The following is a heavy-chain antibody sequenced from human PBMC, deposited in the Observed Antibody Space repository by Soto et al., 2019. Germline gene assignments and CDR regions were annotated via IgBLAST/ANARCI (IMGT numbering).Heavy chain of an antibody. CDR3: ARRCGDYGEYYFDY. Sequence: PSETLSLTCAVYGGSFSGYYWSWIRQPPGKGLEWIGEINHSGSTNYNPSLKSRVTISVDTSKNQFSLKLSSVTAANTAVYYCARRCGDYGEYYFDYWGQGTLVTVSS. J-gene: IGHJ4*02. V-gene: IGHV4-34*01. CDR2: INHSGST. CDR1: GGSFSGYY. D-gene: IGHD4-17*01.